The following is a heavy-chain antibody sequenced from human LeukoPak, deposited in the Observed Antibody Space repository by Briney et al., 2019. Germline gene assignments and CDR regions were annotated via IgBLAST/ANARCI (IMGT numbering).Heavy chain of an antibody. Sequence: PSETLSLTCTVSGDSISSSYWSWIRQPPGKGLEWIGFIYIGGYNYNPSLKSRVTISVDTSKNQVSLKVNSVTAADTAVYFCARQPPDTASFDYWGQGTLVTVSS. D-gene: IGHD3-22*01. CDR3: ARQPPDTASFDY. J-gene: IGHJ4*02. V-gene: IGHV4-59*01. CDR1: GDSISSSY. CDR2: IYIGGY.